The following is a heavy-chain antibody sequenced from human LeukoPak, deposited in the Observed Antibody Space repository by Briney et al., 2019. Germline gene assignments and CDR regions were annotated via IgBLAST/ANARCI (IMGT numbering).Heavy chain of an antibody. CDR3: ARVRHSGWYSSFDY. V-gene: IGHV1-2*06. Sequence: ASVKVSCKASGYTFTGYYMHWVRQAPGQGLEWMGRINPNSGGTNYAQKFQGGVTMTRDTSISTAYMELSRLRSDDTAVYYCARVRHSGWYSSFDYWGQGTLVTVSS. J-gene: IGHJ4*02. CDR2: INPNSGGT. D-gene: IGHD6-19*01. CDR1: GYTFTGYY.